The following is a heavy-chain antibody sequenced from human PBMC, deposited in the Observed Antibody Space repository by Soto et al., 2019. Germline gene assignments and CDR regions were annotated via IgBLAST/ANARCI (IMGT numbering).Heavy chain of an antibody. V-gene: IGHV3-74*01. D-gene: IGHD3-10*01. CDR2: INTDGSRT. J-gene: IGHJ6*02. CDR3: ARDQSYGGYFYYAMDV. CDR1: EFSFSTYW. Sequence: GGSLRLSCAASEFSFSTYWMHCVRQAPGKGLVWVSRINTDGSRTSYADSVKGRFTISRDNAKNTLYLQMNSLRAEDTAVYYCARDQSYGGYFYYAMDVWGQGTTVTVS.